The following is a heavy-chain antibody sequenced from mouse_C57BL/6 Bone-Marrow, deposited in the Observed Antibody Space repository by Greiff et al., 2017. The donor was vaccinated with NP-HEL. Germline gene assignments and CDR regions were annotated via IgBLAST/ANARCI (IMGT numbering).Heavy chain of an antibody. V-gene: IGHV10-3*01. J-gene: IGHJ3*01. CDR2: IRSKSSNYAT. D-gene: IGHD1-1*01. CDR3: VRDSYGSSYVWFAY. CDR1: GFTFNTYA. Sequence: EVHLVESGGGLVQPKGSLKLSCAASGFTFNTYAMHWVRQAPGKGLEWVARIRSKSSNYATYYADSVKDRFTISRDDSQSMLYLQMNNLKTEDTAMYYCVRDSYGSSYVWFAYWGQGTLVTVSA.